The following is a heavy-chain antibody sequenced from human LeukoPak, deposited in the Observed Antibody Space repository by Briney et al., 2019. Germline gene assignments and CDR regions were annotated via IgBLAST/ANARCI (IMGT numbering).Heavy chain of an antibody. CDR1: GYTFTSYD. CDR2: MNPNSGNT. CDR3: ARSPYYYYGMDV. V-gene: IGHV1-8*01. Sequence: ASVKVSCKVPGYTFTSYDINWVRQATGQGLEWMGWMNPNSGNTGYAQKFQGRVTMTRNTSISTAYMELSSLRSEDTAVYYCARSPYYYYGMDVWGQGTTVTVSS. J-gene: IGHJ6*02.